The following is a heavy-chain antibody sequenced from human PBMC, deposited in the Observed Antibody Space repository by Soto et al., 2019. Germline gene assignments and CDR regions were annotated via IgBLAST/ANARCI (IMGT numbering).Heavy chain of an antibody. CDR2: VYHTGAT. CDR3: ARGGNRYSNVASGVGGFDF. D-gene: IGHD5-12*01. J-gene: IGHJ4*02. CDR1: GASISGSY. Sequence: ETLSLTCTVSGASISGSYWSWIRQSPERGLEWIAYVYHTGATNYNPSLKSRVTISLDTSKGQFSLNLTSLTTADTAVYFCARGGNRYSNVASGVGGFDFWGQGSLVTSPQ. V-gene: IGHV4-59*01.